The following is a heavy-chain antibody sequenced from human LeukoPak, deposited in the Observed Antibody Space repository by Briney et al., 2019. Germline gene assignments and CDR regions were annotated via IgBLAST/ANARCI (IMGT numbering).Heavy chain of an antibody. CDR2: INHNGNVN. CDR3: ARGGGLDV. V-gene: IGHV3-7*03. Sequence: GGSLRLSCAASGFTFSDYYMTWVRQAPGKGLEWVASINHNGNVNYYVDSVKGRFTISRDNAKNSLYLQMSNLRAEDTAVYFCARGGGLDVWGQGATVTVSS. CDR1: GFTFSDYY. D-gene: IGHD3-16*01. J-gene: IGHJ6*02.